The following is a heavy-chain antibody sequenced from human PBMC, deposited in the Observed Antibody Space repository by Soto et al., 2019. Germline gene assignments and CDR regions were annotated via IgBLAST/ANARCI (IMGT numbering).Heavy chain of an antibody. Sequence: AXXTLSLTCTVSGGSISSGDYYWGCVRQPPGKGLEWIGSVCYTGTTYYNPSLQSRVTISIDTSKNQYSLSVNSVDAANTAVYYCATHTSGSRNGPHTWGQGTLVTVSS. CDR2: VCYTGTT. CDR3: ATHTSGSRNGPHT. CDR1: GGSISSGDYY. D-gene: IGHD1-26*01. J-gene: IGHJ5*02. V-gene: IGHV4-39*01.